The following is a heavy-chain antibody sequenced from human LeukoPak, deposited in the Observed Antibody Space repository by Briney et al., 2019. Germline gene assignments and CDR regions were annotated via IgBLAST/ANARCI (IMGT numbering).Heavy chain of an antibody. CDR1: GYSISSGYY. D-gene: IGHD3-10*01. CDR2: IYYSGST. V-gene: IGHV4-38-2*02. Sequence: KASETLSLTCTVSGYSISSGYYWGWIRQPPGKGLEWIGSIYYSGSTYYNPSLKSRVTISVDTSKNQFSLKLSSVTAADTAVYYCARAADGSGSYTWFDPWGQGTLVTVSS. CDR3: ARAADGSGSYTWFDP. J-gene: IGHJ5*02.